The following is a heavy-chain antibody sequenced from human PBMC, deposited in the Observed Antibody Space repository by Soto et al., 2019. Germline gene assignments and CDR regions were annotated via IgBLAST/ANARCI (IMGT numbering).Heavy chain of an antibody. V-gene: IGHV4-4*02. CDR1: GGSISSSNW. Sequence: QVQLQESGPGLVKPSGTLSLTCAVSGGSISSSNWWSWVRQPPGKGLEWIGEIYHSGSTNYNPSLKSRVTISVDKSKNQFSLKLSSVTAADTAVYYCARSMKMVVTAIGRLGVVDYWGQGTLVTVSS. J-gene: IGHJ4*02. CDR3: ARSMKMVVTAIGRLGVVDY. D-gene: IGHD2-21*02. CDR2: IYHSGST.